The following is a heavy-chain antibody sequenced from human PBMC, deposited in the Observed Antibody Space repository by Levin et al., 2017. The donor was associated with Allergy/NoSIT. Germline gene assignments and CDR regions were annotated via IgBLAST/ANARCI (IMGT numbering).Heavy chain of an antibody. J-gene: IGHJ6*03. D-gene: IGHD1-1*01. CDR3: ARRGTRDYYYYRDV. Sequence: PGGSLRLSCQGSGYSFTSYWIGWVRQMPGKGLEWMGIIYPGDFDTRYSPSFQGQVPISADKSISTAYLQWSSLKASDTAIYYCARRGTRDYYYYRDVWGKGTTVTVSS. V-gene: IGHV5-51*01. CDR1: GYSFTSYW. CDR2: IYPGDFDT.